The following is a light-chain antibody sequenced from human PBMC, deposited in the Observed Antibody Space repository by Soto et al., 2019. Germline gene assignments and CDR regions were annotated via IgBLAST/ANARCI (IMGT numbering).Light chain of an antibody. Sequence: MMMTQSPATLSVSPGERVTLSCRTSHSVNSHVAWYQQKPGQAPRLLLYGASTRATGIPVRFSGSGFGTEFTLTISSLQSEDFALYYCQQYKNWPRTFGQGTKVDIK. CDR1: HSVNSH. J-gene: IGKJ1*01. CDR3: QQYKNWPRT. CDR2: GAS. V-gene: IGKV3-15*01.